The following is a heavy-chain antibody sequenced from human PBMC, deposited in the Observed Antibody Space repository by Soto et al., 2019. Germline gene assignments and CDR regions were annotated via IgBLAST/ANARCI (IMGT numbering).Heavy chain of an antibody. CDR2: ISAAGDP. J-gene: IGHJ6*02. V-gene: IGHV3-13*05. CDR3: ARTDRDFYGLDV. CDR1: GFTFSHYD. Sequence: EVQLVESGGGLVQPGGSLRLSCEASGFTFSHYDMHWVRQGTGKGLEWVSGISAAGDPDDADSVEGRFTISRENAQNSFFLQMNSLRVGDTAVYYCARTDRDFYGLDVWGQGTTVLVSS.